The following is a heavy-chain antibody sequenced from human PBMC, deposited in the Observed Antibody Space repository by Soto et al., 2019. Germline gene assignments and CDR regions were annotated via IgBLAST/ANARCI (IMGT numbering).Heavy chain of an antibody. Sequence: ASVKVSCKASGYTFTSYYMHWVRQAPGQGLEWMGIINPSGGSTSYAQKFQGRVTMTRDTSTSTVYMELSSLRSEDTAVYYCARELDSGGSPRGMDVWGQGTTVTVSS. CDR1: GYTFTSYY. V-gene: IGHV1-46*01. D-gene: IGHD2-15*01. J-gene: IGHJ6*02. CDR2: INPSGGST. CDR3: ARELDSGGSPRGMDV.